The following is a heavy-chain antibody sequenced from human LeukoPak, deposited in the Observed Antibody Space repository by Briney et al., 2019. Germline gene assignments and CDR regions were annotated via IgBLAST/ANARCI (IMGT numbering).Heavy chain of an antibody. CDR3: TKYYYDSSGYYERYFDL. V-gene: IGHV3-49*04. CDR1: GFTFGDYA. Sequence: GGSLRLSCTASGFTFGDYAMSWVRQAPGKGLEWVGFIRSKAYGGTTEYAASVKGRFTISRDDSKSIAYLQMNSLKTEDTAVYYCTKYYYDSSGYYERYFDLWGRGTLVTVSS. D-gene: IGHD3-22*01. J-gene: IGHJ2*01. CDR2: IRSKAYGGTT.